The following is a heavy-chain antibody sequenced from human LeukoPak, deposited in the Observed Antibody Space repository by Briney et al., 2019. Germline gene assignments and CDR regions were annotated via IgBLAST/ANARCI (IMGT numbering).Heavy chain of an antibody. CDR3: ARVAAEVVGVPGAIGFGWLRRDYYYMDV. J-gene: IGHJ6*03. CDR1: GYTFTSYY. D-gene: IGHD2-2*02. V-gene: IGHV1-46*01. CDR2: INPSGGST. Sequence: GASVKVSCKASGYTFTSYYMHWARQAPGEGLEWRGIINPSGGSTSYAQKFQGRVTMTRDMSTSTVYMELSSLRSEDTAVYYCARVAAEVVGVPGAIGFGWLRRDYYYMDVWGKGTTVTISS.